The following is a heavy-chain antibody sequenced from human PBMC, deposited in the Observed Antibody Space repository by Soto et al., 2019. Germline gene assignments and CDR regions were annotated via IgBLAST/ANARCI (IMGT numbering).Heavy chain of an antibody. V-gene: IGHV1-69*01. J-gene: IGHJ4*02. CDR2: IIPIFGTT. CDR1: ADSFSSYG. Sequence: QVQLVQSGAEVKEPGSAVKVSCKAPADSFSSYGISWVRQAPGQGLECMGGIIPIFGTTNYAEKFQGRVRITADESTNTAYMELSSLRSEDTALYYCARVFPDGWVEPGVVRGYLDTWGRGTLVTVSS. D-gene: IGHD3-3*01. CDR3: ARVFPDGWVEPGVVRGYLDT.